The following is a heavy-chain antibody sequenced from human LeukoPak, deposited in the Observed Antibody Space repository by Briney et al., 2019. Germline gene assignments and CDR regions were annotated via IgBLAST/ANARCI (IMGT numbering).Heavy chain of an antibody. CDR1: GFTFSSYA. CDR2: ISYDGGDK. CDR3: ARDQGLYYDSRGYFDS. D-gene: IGHD3-22*01. Sequence: SGGSLRLSCAASGFTFSSYAMHWVRQAPRKGLEWVSIISYDGGDKYYADSVKGRFTISRDNSKNRLYLQMNSLRPEDAAVYYCARDQGLYYDSRGYFDSWGQGILVTVSS. V-gene: IGHV3-30*04. J-gene: IGHJ4*02.